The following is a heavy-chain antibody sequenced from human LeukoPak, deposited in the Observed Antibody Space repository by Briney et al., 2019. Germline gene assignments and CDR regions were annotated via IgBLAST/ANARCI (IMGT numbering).Heavy chain of an antibody. V-gene: IGHV3-30*18. CDR1: GFTFSSYG. J-gene: IGHJ6*02. CDR3: AKGIYYAAPLYYYGMDV. Sequence: GGSLRLSCAASGFTFSSYGMHWVRQAPGKGLEWVAVISYDGSNKYYADSVKGRFTISRDNSKNTLYLQMNSLRAEDTAVYYCAKGIYYAAPLYYYGMDVWGQGTTVTVSS. D-gene: IGHD3-10*01. CDR2: ISYDGSNK.